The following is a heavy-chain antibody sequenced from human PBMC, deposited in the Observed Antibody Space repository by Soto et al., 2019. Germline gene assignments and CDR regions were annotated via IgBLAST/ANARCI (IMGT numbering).Heavy chain of an antibody. CDR1: GYTFTGYY. Sequence: QVQLVQSGAEVKKPGASVKVSCKASGYTFTGYYMHWVRQAPGQGLEWMGWINPNSGGTNYAQKFQGSVTMTRDTSISTAYMELSRLRSDDTAVYYCARAVGGIVVVPAAILANWFDPWGQGTLVTVSS. D-gene: IGHD2-2*01. CDR3: ARAVGGIVVVPAAILANWFDP. J-gene: IGHJ5*02. CDR2: INPNSGGT. V-gene: IGHV1-2*02.